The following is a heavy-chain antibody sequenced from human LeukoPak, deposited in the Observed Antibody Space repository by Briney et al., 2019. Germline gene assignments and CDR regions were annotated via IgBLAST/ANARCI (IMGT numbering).Heavy chain of an antibody. CDR3: AREELWRYLDV. Sequence: SETLSLTCTVSGGSISSSSYYWGWIRQPPGKGLEWIGSIYYSGSTYYNPSLKSRVTISVDTSKNQFSLKLSSVTAADTAVYYCAREELWRYLDVWGKGTTVTVSS. J-gene: IGHJ6*03. CDR2: IYYSGST. V-gene: IGHV4-39*07. CDR1: GGSISSSSYY. D-gene: IGHD1-26*01.